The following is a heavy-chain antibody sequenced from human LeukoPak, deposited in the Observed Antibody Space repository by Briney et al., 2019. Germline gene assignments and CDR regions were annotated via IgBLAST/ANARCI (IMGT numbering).Heavy chain of an antibody. CDR2: ITENGDRS. V-gene: IGHV3-23*01. CDR3: AKGLPVSDFWSGNGYYYGMDV. D-gene: IGHD3-3*01. Sequence: GGSLRLSCAASEFTFSGYAMSWVRQAPGKGPEWVSTITENGDRSYYTDSVKGRFTISRDISENTLYLQMNRLRAEDTAVYYCAKGLPVSDFWSGNGYYYGMDVWGQGTTVTVS. J-gene: IGHJ6*02. CDR1: EFTFSGYA.